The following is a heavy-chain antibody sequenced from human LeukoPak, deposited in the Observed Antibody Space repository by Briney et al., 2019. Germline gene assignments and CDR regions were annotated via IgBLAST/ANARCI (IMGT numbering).Heavy chain of an antibody. CDR1: GYTFTGYY. D-gene: IGHD5-12*01. CDR2: INPNSGGT. J-gene: IGHJ4*02. V-gene: IGHV1-2*02. Sequence: ASVKVSCKASGYTFTGYYMHWVRQAPGQGLECMGWINPNSGGTNYAQKFQGRVTMTRDTSISTAYMELSRLRSDDTAVYYCARGGDIVATTYDYWGQGTLVTVSS. CDR3: ARGGDIVATTYDY.